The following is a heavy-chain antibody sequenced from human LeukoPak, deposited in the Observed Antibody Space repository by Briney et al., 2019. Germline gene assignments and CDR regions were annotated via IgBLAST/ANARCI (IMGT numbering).Heavy chain of an antibody. CDR2: MNPNSGNT. CDR3: ARGYKVAGRGGYYMDV. V-gene: IGHV1-8*03. D-gene: IGHD6-19*01. Sequence: ASLKVSCKASGYTFTSYDINRVREATGQGLEWMGWMNPNSGNTGYAQKFQGRVTITRNTSISTAYMELSSLRSEDTAVYYCARGYKVAGRGGYYMDVWGKGTTVTVSS. J-gene: IGHJ6*03. CDR1: GYTFTSYD.